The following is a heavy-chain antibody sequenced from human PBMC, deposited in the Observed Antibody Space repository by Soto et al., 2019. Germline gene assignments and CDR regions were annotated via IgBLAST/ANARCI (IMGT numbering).Heavy chain of an antibody. Sequence: PSETLSLTCVVSGDSMDGFYWNWIRQPPGKGLEWIGNIYYTGNTNYNPSLKSRVSISIDTSKNQFSLQLNSVTAADTAIYYCARDATLRHWGHGTLVTVS. J-gene: IGHJ4*01. D-gene: IGHD2-15*01. V-gene: IGHV4-59*01. CDR3: ARDATLRH. CDR1: GDSMDGFY. CDR2: IYYTGNT.